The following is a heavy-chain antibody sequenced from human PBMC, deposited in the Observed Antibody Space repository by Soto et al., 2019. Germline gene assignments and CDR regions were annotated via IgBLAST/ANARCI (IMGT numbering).Heavy chain of an antibody. J-gene: IGHJ5*02. Sequence: QVQLQESGPRLVKPSETLSLFCTVSGASISSYHWSWIRQSAGKGLEWIGRIAPSGSTNYNPSLRCRVTMSLETSETQFSLRMRSVTAADTAVYYCARDRSAAGPSNWFDPWGQGTLVTVSS. V-gene: IGHV4-4*07. CDR2: IAPSGST. CDR3: ARDRSAAGPSNWFDP. CDR1: GASISSYH. D-gene: IGHD6-13*01.